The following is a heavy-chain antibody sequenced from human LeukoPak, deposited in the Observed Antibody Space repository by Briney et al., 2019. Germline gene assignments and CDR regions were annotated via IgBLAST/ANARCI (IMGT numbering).Heavy chain of an antibody. J-gene: IGHJ4*02. V-gene: IGHV4-59*08. CDR2: IYYSGST. CDR1: GGSISSYY. CDR3: ARQFLESTSGSPYYFDY. D-gene: IGHD3-3*01. Sequence: PSETLSLTCTVSGGSISSYYWSWIRQPPGKGLEWIGYIYYSGSTNYNPSLKSRVTISVDTSKNQFSLKLSSVTAADTAVYYCARQFLESTSGSPYYFDYWGQGTLVTVSS.